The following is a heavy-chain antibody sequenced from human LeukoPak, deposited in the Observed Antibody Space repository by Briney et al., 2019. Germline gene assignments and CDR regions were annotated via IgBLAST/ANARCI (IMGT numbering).Heavy chain of an antibody. CDR1: GGSISSGSYS. V-gene: IGHV4-30-2*01. CDR3: ARIAVAGIYFDH. D-gene: IGHD6-19*01. J-gene: IGHJ4*02. CDR2: IYHSGST. Sequence: SETLSLTCAVSGGSISSGSYSWSWIRQPPGKGLEWIGYIYHSGSTHYNPSLKSRVTISVDRSKNQFSLKLSSVTAADTAVYYCARIAVAGIYFDHWGQGTLVTVSS.